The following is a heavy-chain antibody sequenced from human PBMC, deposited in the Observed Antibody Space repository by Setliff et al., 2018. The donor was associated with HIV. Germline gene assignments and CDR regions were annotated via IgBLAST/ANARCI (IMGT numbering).Heavy chain of an antibody. CDR2: INTDGSNT. CDR1: GFTFSSSW. V-gene: IGHV3-74*01. Sequence: GSLRLSCAASGFTFSSSWMHWVRQALGKGLVWVSRINTDGSNTNYADSVKGRFTISRDNSKNTLYLQMNSLRAEDTAVYYCARDHDIRSPSANSGYDFDYWGQGTLVTVSS. J-gene: IGHJ4*02. D-gene: IGHD5-12*01. CDR3: ARDHDIRSPSANSGYDFDY.